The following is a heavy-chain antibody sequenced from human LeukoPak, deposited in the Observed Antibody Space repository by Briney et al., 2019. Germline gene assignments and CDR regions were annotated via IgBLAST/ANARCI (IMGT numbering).Heavy chain of an antibody. J-gene: IGHJ4*02. V-gene: IGHV3-23*01. CDR3: AKDIIGYCSSTSCYSDY. Sequence: GGTLRLSCAASGFTFSSYGMSWVRQAPGKGLEWVSAISGSGGTTDYADSVKGRFTISRDNSKNTLYLQMNSLRAEDTAVYYCAKDIIGYCSSTSCYSDYWGQGTLVTVSS. D-gene: IGHD2-2*02. CDR1: GFTFSSYG. CDR2: ISGSGGTT.